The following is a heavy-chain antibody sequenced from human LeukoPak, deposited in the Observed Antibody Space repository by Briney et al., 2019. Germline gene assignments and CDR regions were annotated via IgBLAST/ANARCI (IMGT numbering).Heavy chain of an antibody. V-gene: IGHV3-30*03. J-gene: IGHJ4*02. D-gene: IGHD2-15*01. CDR1: GFTFSSYS. Sequence: PGGSLRLSCAASGFTFSSYSMNWVRQAPGKGLEWVAVISYDGSNKYYADSVKGRFTISRDNAKNSLYLQMNSLRAEDTAVYYCARDQEDMDYWGQGTLVTVSS. CDR3: ARDQEDMDY. CDR2: ISYDGSNK.